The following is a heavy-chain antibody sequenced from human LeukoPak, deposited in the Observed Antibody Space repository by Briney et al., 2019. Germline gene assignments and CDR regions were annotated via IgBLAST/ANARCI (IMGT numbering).Heavy chain of an antibody. Sequence: SETLSLTCTVSGYSISSGSYWGWIRQPPGKGLEWIGSIYHSGSTYYNPSLKSRVTISVDTSKNQFCLNLSSVTAADTALYYCVRLKLTDSFDIWGQGTMVTVSS. CDR3: VRLKLTDSFDI. CDR1: GYSISSGSY. D-gene: IGHD1-1*01. J-gene: IGHJ3*02. V-gene: IGHV4-38-2*02. CDR2: IYHSGST.